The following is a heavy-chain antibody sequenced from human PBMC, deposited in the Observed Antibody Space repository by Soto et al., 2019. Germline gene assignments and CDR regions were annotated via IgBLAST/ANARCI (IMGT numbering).Heavy chain of an antibody. V-gene: IGHV3-7*03. CDR2: IKQDGSEK. J-gene: IGHJ4*02. Sequence: EVQLVESGGGLVQPGGSLRLSCAASGFTFSSYWMSWVRQAPGKGLEWVANIKQDGSEKYYVDSVKGRFTISRDNAKNSLYLRMNSLRAEDTAVYYCAREGPGRAVAAITYWGQGTLVTVSS. CDR3: AREGPGRAVAAITY. D-gene: IGHD6-19*01. CDR1: GFTFSSYW.